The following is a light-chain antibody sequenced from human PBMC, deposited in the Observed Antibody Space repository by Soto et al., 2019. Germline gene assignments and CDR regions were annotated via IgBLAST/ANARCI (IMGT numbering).Light chain of an antibody. J-gene: IGKJ2*02. CDR2: NTS. CDR1: QSVNSY. Sequence: EIEMTQSPSTLSVSVGDRATLTCRASQSVNSYLAWYQQKPGQAPRLLIFNTSRRDSGIPARFSGSGSGTEFTLIISSLQPDDFAMYYCQQYSHQLRTFGQGTQLDIK. CDR3: QQYSHQLRT. V-gene: IGKV3D-15*01.